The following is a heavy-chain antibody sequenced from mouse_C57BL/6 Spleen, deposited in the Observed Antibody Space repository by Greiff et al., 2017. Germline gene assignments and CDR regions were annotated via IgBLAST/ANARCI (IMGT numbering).Heavy chain of an antibody. V-gene: IGHV1-22*01. CDR2: INPNNGGT. CDR3: AKGWDFYFDY. J-gene: IGHJ2*01. D-gene: IGHD4-1*01. Sequence: VQLQQPGPELVKPGASVKMSCKASGYTFTDYNMHWVKQSHGKSLEWIGYINPNNGGTSYNQKFKGKATLTVNKSSSTAYMELRSLTSEDAAVYDCAKGWDFYFDYWGQGTTLTVSS. CDR1: GYTFTDYN.